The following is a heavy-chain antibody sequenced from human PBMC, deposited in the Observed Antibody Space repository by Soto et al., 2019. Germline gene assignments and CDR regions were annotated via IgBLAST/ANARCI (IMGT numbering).Heavy chain of an antibody. V-gene: IGHV3-23*01. CDR1: GFTFSTYA. D-gene: IGHD2-21*01. CDR2: ILHDETP. J-gene: IGHJ4*02. CDR3: AKDLFPTSGQRFLFES. Sequence: GGSLRLSCAASGFTFSTYAMTWVRQAPGRGLEWVSTILHDETPFYTDSVKGRFTISRDNVRGTLYLQMNGLRVEDAALYFCAKDLFPTSGQRFLFESWGQGSLVTISS.